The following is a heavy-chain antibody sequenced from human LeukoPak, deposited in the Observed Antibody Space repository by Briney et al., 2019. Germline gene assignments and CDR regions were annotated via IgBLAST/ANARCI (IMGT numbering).Heavy chain of an antibody. CDR1: GFTLSSYW. J-gene: IGHJ5*02. V-gene: IGHV3-11*04. D-gene: IGHD2-21*02. CDR2: ISSSGSTI. CDR3: AREGGIVVVTGGYNWFDP. Sequence: GGSLRLSCAASGFTLSSYWMSWIRQAPGKGLEWVSYISSSGSTIYYADSVKGRFTISRDNAKNSLYLQMNSLRAEDTAVYYCAREGGIVVVTGGYNWFDPWGQGTLVTVSS.